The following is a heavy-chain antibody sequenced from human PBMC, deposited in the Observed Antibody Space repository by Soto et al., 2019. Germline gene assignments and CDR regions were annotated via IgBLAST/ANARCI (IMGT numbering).Heavy chain of an antibody. CDR2: INPNGGGT. Sequence: QVQLVQSGAEVKKPGASVKVSCKASGYTFTGYYMHWVRQAPAQGLEMMGWINPNGGGTNYAQKVQGRVTMNRDTSITTAYMELSRLRSDDTAVYYCASSPYSSGPLGPGDYWGQGTLVTVSS. CDR1: GYTFTGYY. V-gene: IGHV1-2*02. D-gene: IGHD6-19*01. J-gene: IGHJ4*02. CDR3: ASSPYSSGPLGPGDY.